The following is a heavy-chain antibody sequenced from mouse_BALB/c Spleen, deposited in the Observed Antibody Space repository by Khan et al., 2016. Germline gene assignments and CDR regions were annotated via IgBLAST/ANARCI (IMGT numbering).Heavy chain of an antibody. D-gene: IGHD4-1*02. Sequence: QVQLQQSGAELVKPGASVKLSCKASGYTFTSYWMHWVKQRPGQGLEWIGEINPSNGRTNYDEKFKTKATLTVDKSSSTAYMQLSRLTSEDSEVYYCARGGPNWDYFDYWGQGTTLTVSS. V-gene: IGHV1S81*02. CDR2: INPSNGRT. J-gene: IGHJ2*01. CDR3: ARGGPNWDYFDY. CDR1: GYTFTSYW.